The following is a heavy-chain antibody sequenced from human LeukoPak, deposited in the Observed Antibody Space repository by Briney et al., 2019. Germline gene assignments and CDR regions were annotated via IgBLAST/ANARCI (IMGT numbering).Heavy chain of an antibody. CDR2: ISSSGSTI. CDR1: GFTFSSYE. V-gene: IGHV3-48*03. J-gene: IGHJ4*02. D-gene: IGHD2-8*01. Sequence: GGSLRLSCAASGFTFSSYEMNWVRQAPGKGLEWVSYISSSGSTIYYADSVKGRFTISRDNAKNSLYLQMNSLRAEDTAVYYCARVNGRYGGYFDYWGQGTLVTVPS. CDR3: ARVNGRYGGYFDY.